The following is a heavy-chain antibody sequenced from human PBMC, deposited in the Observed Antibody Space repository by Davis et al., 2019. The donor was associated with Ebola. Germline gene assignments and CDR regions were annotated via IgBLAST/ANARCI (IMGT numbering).Heavy chain of an antibody. V-gene: IGHV5-51*01. CDR3: ASLRRTITGMDDGFDI. CDR2: IFGGDGDT. D-gene: IGHD2-8*02. Sequence: GESLKISCRASGYNYDNYWIAWVRQMPGKGLEWVGSIFGGDGDTRYSPSFRGQVTISADKSMKTAFLQWSSLKASDSGMYYCASLRRTITGMDDGFDIWGQGTMVTVSS. CDR1: GYNYDNYW. J-gene: IGHJ3*02.